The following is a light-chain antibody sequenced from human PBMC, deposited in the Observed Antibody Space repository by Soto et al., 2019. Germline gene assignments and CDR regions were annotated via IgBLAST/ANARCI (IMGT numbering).Light chain of an antibody. CDR1: SSDVGGYNC. Sequence: QSALTQPRSVSGSPGQSVTISCTGTSSDVGGYNCVSWYQQHPGKAPQLIIYDVTQRPSGVPDRFPGSKSGNTASLSISGLPAEDEADYFCSSHAPSYTFVFGIGPKDTV. CDR3: SSHAPSYTFV. V-gene: IGLV2-11*01. CDR2: DVT. J-gene: IGLJ1*01.